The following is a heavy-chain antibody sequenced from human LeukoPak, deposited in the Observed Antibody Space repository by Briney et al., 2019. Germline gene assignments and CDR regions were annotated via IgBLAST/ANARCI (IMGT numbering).Heavy chain of an antibody. CDR1: GGSFSNFY. V-gene: IGHV4-34*01. J-gene: IGHJ6*02. CDR3: ARGGTGWDDAYFYYYYGMDV. D-gene: IGHD3/OR15-3a*01. CDR2: INHSGST. Sequence: PSETPSLTCAVYGGSFSNFYWSWIRQPSGKGLEWIGEINHSGSTNYNPSLKSRVTISVDTSKNQFSLKLSSVTAADTAMYYCARGGTGWDDAYFYYYYGMDVWGQGTTVTVSS.